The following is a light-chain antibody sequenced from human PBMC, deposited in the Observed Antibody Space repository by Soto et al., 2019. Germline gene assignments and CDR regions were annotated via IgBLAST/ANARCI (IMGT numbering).Light chain of an antibody. V-gene: IGKV3-11*01. CDR3: QQRFNWQVT. CDR2: DAS. CDR1: QNVDSNY. Sequence: VMTQSAATLSVSPGEGATLSCRASQNVDSNYLAWYQQKPGQAPRLLIYDASNRATGIPARFSGSGSGTDFTLTISSLEPEDFAVYYCQQRFNWQVTFGQGTRLEIK. J-gene: IGKJ5*01.